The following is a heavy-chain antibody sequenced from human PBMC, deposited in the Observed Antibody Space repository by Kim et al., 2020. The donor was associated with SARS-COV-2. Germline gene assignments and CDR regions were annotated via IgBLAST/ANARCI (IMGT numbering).Heavy chain of an antibody. CDR1: GFTFRNSA. D-gene: IGHD3-3*02. J-gene: IGHJ2*01. Sequence: GGSLRLSCAASGFTFRNSAMIWVRQAPGKGLEWVAGIFGSGSGTYYGDSVKGRFSISRDNSQSTLFLQMDNLRAEDTAVYYCARHLHVTTGAFYWYFDLWGRGTLVTVSS. CDR2: IFGSGSGT. V-gene: IGHV3-23*01. CDR3: ARHLHVTTGAFYWYFDL.